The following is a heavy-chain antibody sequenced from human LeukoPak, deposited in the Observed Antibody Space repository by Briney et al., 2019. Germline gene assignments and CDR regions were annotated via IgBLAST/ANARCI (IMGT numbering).Heavy chain of an antibody. J-gene: IGHJ4*02. CDR1: GFTFSSYA. V-gene: IGHV3-30-3*01. CDR3: ARGAYSSGWAYFDH. D-gene: IGHD6-19*01. CDR2: ISYDGSNK. Sequence: GGSLRLSCAASGFTFSSYAMHWVRQAPGKGLEWVAVISYDGSNKYYADSVKGRFTISRDNSKYTLYLQMNSLRAEDTAVYYCARGAYSSGWAYFDHWGQGTLITVSS.